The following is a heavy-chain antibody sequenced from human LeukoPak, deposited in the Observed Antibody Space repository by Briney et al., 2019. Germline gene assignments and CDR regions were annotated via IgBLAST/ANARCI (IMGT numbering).Heavy chain of an antibody. CDR2: INAGNGNT. J-gene: IGHJ4*02. CDR1: GYTFTSYA. D-gene: IGHD2-15*01. CDR3: AGILNARYCSGGSCRYPDLWY. V-gene: IGHV1-3*01. Sequence: WASVKVSCKASGYTFTSYAMHWVRQAPGRRLEWMGWINAGNGNTKYSQKFQGRATITRDTSASTAYMELSSLRSEDTAVYYCAGILNARYCSGGSCRYPDLWYWGQGTLVTVSS.